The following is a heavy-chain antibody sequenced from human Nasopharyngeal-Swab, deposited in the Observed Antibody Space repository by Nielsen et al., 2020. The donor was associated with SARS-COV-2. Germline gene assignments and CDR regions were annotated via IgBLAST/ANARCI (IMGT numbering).Heavy chain of an antibody. CDR3: AKDLRDGFLDY. Sequence: SLKISCAASGFTFSSYAMSWVRQAPGKGLEWVSGISWNSGSIGYADSVKGRFTISRDNAKNSLYLQMNSLRAEDTALYYCAKDLRDGFLDYWGQGTLVTVSS. J-gene: IGHJ4*02. CDR1: GFTFSSYA. CDR2: ISWNSGSI. D-gene: IGHD5-24*01. V-gene: IGHV3-9*01.